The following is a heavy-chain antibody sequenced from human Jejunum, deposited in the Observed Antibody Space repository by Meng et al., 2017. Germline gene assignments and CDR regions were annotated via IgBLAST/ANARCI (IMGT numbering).Heavy chain of an antibody. CDR2: ISGSGDTT. Sequence: VQLLESGGGLVQPAGSLRLSCAASGFTFSSYGMTWVRQAPGKGLEWVSTISGSGDTTYYADSVKGRFTISRDNSKNTMNLQMNSLRAEDTAVYYCARNFRYFDYWGQGTLVTVSS. CDR1: GFTFSSYG. J-gene: IGHJ4*02. D-gene: IGHD3-9*01. CDR3: ARNFRYFDY. V-gene: IGHV3-23*01.